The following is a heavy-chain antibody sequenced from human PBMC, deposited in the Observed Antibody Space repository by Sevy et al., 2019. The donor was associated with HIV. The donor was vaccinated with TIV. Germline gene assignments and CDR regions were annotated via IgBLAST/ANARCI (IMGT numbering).Heavy chain of an antibody. V-gene: IGHV3-33*01. J-gene: IGHJ3*02. CDR3: ARDPSRGFEDAFDI. CDR2: IWYDGSNK. Sequence: GGSRRLSCAASGFTFSTYGMHGVRRAPGKGLEGVAVIWYDGSNKYYADSVKGRFTISRDNSKNTLYLQMNSLRAEDTAVYYCARDPSRGFEDAFDIWGQGTMVTVSS. D-gene: IGHD2-15*01. CDR1: GFTFSTYG.